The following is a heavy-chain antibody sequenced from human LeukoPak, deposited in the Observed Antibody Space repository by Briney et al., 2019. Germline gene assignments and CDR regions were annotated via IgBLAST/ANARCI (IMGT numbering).Heavy chain of an antibody. J-gene: IGHJ4*02. CDR1: GFTFSSYS. CDR3: ARTYYDILTGYYYYFDY. D-gene: IGHD3-9*01. V-gene: IGHV3-21*01. Sequence: GGSLRLSCAASGFTFSSYSMNWVRQAPGKGLEWVSSISRSSSYIYYADSVKGRFTISRDNAKNSLYLQMNSLRAEDTAVYYCARTYYDILTGYYYYFDYWGQGTLVTVSS. CDR2: ISRSSSYI.